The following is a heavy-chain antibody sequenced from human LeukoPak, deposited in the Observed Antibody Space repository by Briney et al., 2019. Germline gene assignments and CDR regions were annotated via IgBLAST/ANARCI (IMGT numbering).Heavy chain of an antibody. CDR3: ARGGRYGSGIELDV. J-gene: IGHJ6*02. Sequence: GGSLRLSCAASGFTFSSYGMHWVRQAPGKGLEWVSSISSSSSYIYYADSVKGRFTISRDNAKNSLYLQMNSLRAEDTAVYYCARGGRYGSGIELDVWGQGTTVTVSS. D-gene: IGHD3-10*01. V-gene: IGHV3-21*01. CDR2: ISSSSSYI. CDR1: GFTFSSYG.